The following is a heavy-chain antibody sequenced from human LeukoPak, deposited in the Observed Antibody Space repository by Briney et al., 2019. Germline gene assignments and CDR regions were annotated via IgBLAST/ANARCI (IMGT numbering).Heavy chain of an antibody. D-gene: IGHD2-15*01. Sequence: PGGSLRLSCEASGLSLSNYPMHWVRQAPGKGLEWITLITYDGAFDGGKTYYAGSVKGRFTVSRGKSKNTLFLQMNSLRPEGTAVCRCASSADSRYSGWCSDHWGQGALVTVPS. J-gene: IGHJ4*02. CDR2: ITYDGAFDGGKT. V-gene: IGHV3-30*01. CDR1: GLSLSNYP. CDR3: ASSADSRYSGWCSDH.